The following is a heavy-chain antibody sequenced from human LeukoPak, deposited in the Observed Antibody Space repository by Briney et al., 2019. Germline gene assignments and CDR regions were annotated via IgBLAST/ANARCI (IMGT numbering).Heavy chain of an antibody. CDR2: IYYSGST. J-gene: IGHJ5*02. V-gene: IGHV4-39*01. CDR1: GASISSSSYY. D-gene: IGHD3-22*01. CDR3: ARGSGTFYYDSSGYLNWFDP. Sequence: SETLSLTCTVSGASISSSSYYWGWIRQPPGKGLEWIGSIYYSGSTYQNPSLRSRVTISVDTSKNQFSLKLSSVTAADTAVYYCARGSGTFYYDSSGYLNWFDPWGQGTLVTASS.